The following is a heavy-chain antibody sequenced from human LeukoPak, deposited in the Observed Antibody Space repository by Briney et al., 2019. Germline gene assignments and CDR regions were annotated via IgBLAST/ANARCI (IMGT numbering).Heavy chain of an antibody. V-gene: IGHV1-18*01. CDR1: GYTFTNYD. CDR2: MSPKSGNT. Sequence: ASVKVSCKASGYTFTNYDINWVRQAPGQGLEWMGWMSPKSGNTGYAQKLQGRVTMTTDTSTSTAYMELRSLRSDDTAVYYCARWAEDYGEDYWGQGTLVTVSS. D-gene: IGHD4-17*01. J-gene: IGHJ4*02. CDR3: ARWAEDYGEDY.